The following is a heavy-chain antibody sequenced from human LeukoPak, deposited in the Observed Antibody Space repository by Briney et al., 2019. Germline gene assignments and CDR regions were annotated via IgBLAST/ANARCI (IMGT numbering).Heavy chain of an antibody. J-gene: IGHJ3*02. D-gene: IGHD1-20*01. CDR3: ARLGIKYNWSPEYAFDT. V-gene: IGHV4-39*01. CDR2: IYYDGTT. CDR1: GGSISTNSYY. Sequence: SETLSLTCTASGGSISTNSYYWAWVRQPPGKGLQWIVSIYYDGTTYYSPSLKSRVTTSIDTSKNQFSLKLSAVTAADTAVCYCARLGIKYNWSPEYAFDTWGQGTMVTVSS.